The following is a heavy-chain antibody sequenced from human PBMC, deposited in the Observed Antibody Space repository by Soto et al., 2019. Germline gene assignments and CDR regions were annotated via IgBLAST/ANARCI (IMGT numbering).Heavy chain of an antibody. CDR2: IYYSGST. V-gene: IGHV4-31*03. CDR3: ARGPFYYYVWGSYPNWFDP. Sequence: SETLSLXCTVSGGSISSGGYYWSWIRQHPGKGLEWIGYIYYSGSTYYNPSLKSRVTISVDTSKNQFSLKLSSVTAADTAVYYCARGPFYYYVWGSYPNWFDPWGQGTLVTVSA. D-gene: IGHD3-16*02. J-gene: IGHJ5*02. CDR1: GGSISSGGYY.